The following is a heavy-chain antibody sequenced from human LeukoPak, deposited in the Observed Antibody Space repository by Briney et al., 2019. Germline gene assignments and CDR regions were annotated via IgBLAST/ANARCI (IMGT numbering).Heavy chain of an antibody. J-gene: IGHJ5*02. V-gene: IGHV3-7*01. Sequence: PGGSLRLSCAASGFTFRSYWMSWVRQAPGKGLEGVANIKQEGSEKYYVDSVKGRFTISRDNAKNSLDLQMNSLRVEDTAVYYCARDLRVAVTGKWRWFDPWGLGTLVTVSS. CDR3: ARDLRVAVTGKWRWFDP. CDR1: GFTFRSYW. CDR2: IKQEGSEK. D-gene: IGHD6-19*01.